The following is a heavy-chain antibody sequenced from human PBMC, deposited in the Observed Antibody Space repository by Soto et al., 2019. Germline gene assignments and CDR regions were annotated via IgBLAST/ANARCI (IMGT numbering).Heavy chain of an antibody. Sequence: KPSETLSLTCTVSGGSTSSGDYYWSWIRQHPGKGLEWIGYIYYSGSTYYNPSLKSRVTISVDTSKNQFSLSLSSVTTADTAVYYCARDSRRRVGATPYYFDYWGQGTLVTVSS. CDR2: IYYSGST. J-gene: IGHJ4*02. D-gene: IGHD1-26*01. CDR1: GGSTSSGDYY. CDR3: ARDSRRRVGATPYYFDY. V-gene: IGHV4-31*03.